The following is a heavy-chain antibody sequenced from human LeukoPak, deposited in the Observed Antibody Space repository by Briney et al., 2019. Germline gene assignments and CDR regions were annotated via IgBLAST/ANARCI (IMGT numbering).Heavy chain of an antibody. CDR3: ARWVGSKYYFDY. D-gene: IGHD4-11*01. V-gene: IGHV1-2*02. Sequence: ASVKVSCKASGYTFTGYYMHWVRQAPGQGLDWMGWINPNSGGTNYAQKFYGRVTMTRDTSISPAYMELSRLRSDDTTVYYCARWVGSKYYFDYWGQGTLVTVSS. CDR2: INPNSGGT. J-gene: IGHJ4*02. CDR1: GYTFTGYY.